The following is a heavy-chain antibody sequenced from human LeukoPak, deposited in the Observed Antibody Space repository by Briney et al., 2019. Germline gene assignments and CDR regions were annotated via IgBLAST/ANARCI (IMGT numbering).Heavy chain of an antibody. CDR1: GYTFTSYV. V-gene: IGHV1-18*01. Sequence: ASVKVSCQASGYTFTSYVISWVRQAPGQGLEWMGWISPYNGNTNYAQKLQGRVTMTTDTSTSTAYMELRRLRSDDTAVYYCARDPTIAVADYYFDYWGQGTLVTVSS. CDR2: ISPYNGNT. J-gene: IGHJ4*02. CDR3: ARDPTIAVADYYFDY. D-gene: IGHD6-19*01.